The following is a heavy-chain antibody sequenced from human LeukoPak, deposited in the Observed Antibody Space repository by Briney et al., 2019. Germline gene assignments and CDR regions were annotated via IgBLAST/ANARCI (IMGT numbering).Heavy chain of an antibody. CDR1: GYTFTNYG. CDR3: AREYSGYDPAPIQYWFDP. J-gene: IGHJ5*02. Sequence: ASVKVSCKASGYTFTNYGISWVRQAPGQGLEWMGWISAYNGNTNYAQNVQGRVTMTTDTSTSTAYMELRSLRSDDTAVYYCAREYSGYDPAPIQYWFDPWGQGTLVTVSS. D-gene: IGHD5-12*01. V-gene: IGHV1-18*01. CDR2: ISAYNGNT.